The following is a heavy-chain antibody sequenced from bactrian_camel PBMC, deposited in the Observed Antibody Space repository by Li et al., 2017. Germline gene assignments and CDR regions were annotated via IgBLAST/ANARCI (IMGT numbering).Heavy chain of an antibody. V-gene: IGHV3-3*01. Sequence: HVQLVESGGGSVQAGESLLLSCAISGSTTCWYPMNWYRQAPGKEREFVSSIDWDGSTSYAESVSGRFTISQDNAKNTVYLQMNSLKPEDTAMYYCAARGRSYVDYNCRAGLGQGTQVTVS. J-gene: IGHJ4*01. D-gene: IGHD4*01. CDR2: IDWDGST. CDR1: GSTTCWYP.